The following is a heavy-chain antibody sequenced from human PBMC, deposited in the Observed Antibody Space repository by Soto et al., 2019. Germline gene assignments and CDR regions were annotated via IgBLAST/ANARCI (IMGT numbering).Heavy chain of an antibody. CDR1: GASIRSGDYY. V-gene: IGHV4-30-4*01. CDR2: IYYSVST. D-gene: IGHD3-22*01. CDR3: ARDAPATPSGRDYYDSSGYYGSFDY. J-gene: IGHJ4*02. Sequence: SATLSPTLTASGASIRSGDYYWSWSRHRSVTGLDRVDSIYYSVSTYYNPSLKSRVTKPVDTSKNQFSLKLSSLTAADTALYYCARDAPATPSGRDYYDSSGYYGSFDYWAQGALVATS.